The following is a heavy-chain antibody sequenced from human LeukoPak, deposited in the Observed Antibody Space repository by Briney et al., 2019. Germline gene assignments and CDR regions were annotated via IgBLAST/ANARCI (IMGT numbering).Heavy chain of an antibody. CDR2: INHSGST. Sequence: SETLSLTCAVYGGSFSGYYWSWIRQPPGKGLEWIGEINHSGSTNYNPSLKSRVTISVDTSKNQFSLKLSPVTAADTAVYYCARGRLEWLLPNYYYYYMDVWGKGTTVTISS. J-gene: IGHJ6*03. CDR1: GGSFSGYY. CDR3: ARGRLEWLLPNYYYYYMDV. V-gene: IGHV4-34*01. D-gene: IGHD3-3*01.